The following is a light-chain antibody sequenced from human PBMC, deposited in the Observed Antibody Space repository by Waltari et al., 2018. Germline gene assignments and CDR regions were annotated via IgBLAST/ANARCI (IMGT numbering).Light chain of an antibody. CDR2: WAS. CDR3: HQYYSTPPT. J-gene: IGKJ2*01. V-gene: IGKV4-1*01. Sequence: DIVMSQSPDSLAVSLGVRATINCKSSQSVFYSSNHNNDLAWYQQKPGQPPKLLIYWASTRESGVPERFSGSGSGTDFTLTISSLQAEDVAVYYCHQYYSTPPTFGQGTKLEIK. CDR1: QSVFYSSNHNND.